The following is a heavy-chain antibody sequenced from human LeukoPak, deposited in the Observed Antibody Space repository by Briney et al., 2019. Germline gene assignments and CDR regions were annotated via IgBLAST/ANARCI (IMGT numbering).Heavy chain of an antibody. D-gene: IGHD6-13*01. CDR3: AKDRGSAAGSY. J-gene: IGHJ4*02. CDR2: ISYDGSNK. Sequence: GGSLRLSCAASGFTFSSYGMHWVRQAPGKGLEGVAVISYDGSNKYYADSVKGRFTISRDNSKNTLYLQMNSLRAEDTAVYYCAKDRGSAAGSYWGQGTLVTVSS. CDR1: GFTFSSYG. V-gene: IGHV3-30*18.